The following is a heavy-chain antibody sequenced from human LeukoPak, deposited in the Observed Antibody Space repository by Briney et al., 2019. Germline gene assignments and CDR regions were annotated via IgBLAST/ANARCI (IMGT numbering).Heavy chain of an antibody. J-gene: IGHJ4*02. CDR1: GFTFDDYA. Sequence: GGSLRLSCAASGFTFDDYAMHWVRQVPGKGLEWVSGISWNSGSLGYGDSVKGRFTISRDSAKKSLYLQMNSLRAEDTALYYCARDDYGSGSWNDYWGQGTLVTVSS. CDR3: ARDDYGSGSWNDY. V-gene: IGHV3-9*01. D-gene: IGHD3-10*01. CDR2: ISWNSGSL.